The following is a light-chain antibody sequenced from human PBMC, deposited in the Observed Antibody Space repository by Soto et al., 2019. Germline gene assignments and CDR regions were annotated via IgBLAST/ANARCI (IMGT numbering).Light chain of an antibody. Sequence: EIVLSQSPGALSLSPRERATLSCRASQSVSSSYLAWYQQKPGQAPRLLIYDASGRATGIPDRFSGSGSGTDFTLTISRLEPEDFAVYYCQQYGTSPFTSGPGTKVAI. V-gene: IGKV3-20*01. J-gene: IGKJ3*01. CDR2: DAS. CDR1: QSVSSSY. CDR3: QQYGTSPFT.